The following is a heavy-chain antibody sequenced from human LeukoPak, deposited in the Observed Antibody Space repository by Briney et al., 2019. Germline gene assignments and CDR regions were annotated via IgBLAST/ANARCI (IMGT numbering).Heavy chain of an antibody. CDR2: ISGSGRST. CDR3: ARDTIAAAGLNYYGMDV. Sequence: GGSLRLSCAASRFTFSSYAMSWVRQAPGKGLEWVSAISGSGRSTYYADSVKGRFTISRDNSKNTLYLQMSSLRAEDTAVYYCARDTIAAAGLNYYGMDVWGQGTTVTVSS. V-gene: IGHV3-23*01. J-gene: IGHJ6*02. CDR1: RFTFSSYA. D-gene: IGHD6-13*01.